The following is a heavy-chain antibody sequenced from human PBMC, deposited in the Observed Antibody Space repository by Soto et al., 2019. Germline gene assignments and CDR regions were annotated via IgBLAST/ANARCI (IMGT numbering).Heavy chain of an antibody. J-gene: IGHJ4*02. V-gene: IGHV3-30-3*01. CDR2: VSFDGGDE. CDR1: GFDFSGHA. CDR3: VIFCCGACYNH. Sequence: QVQLVESGGGVGQPGGSLRLSCAASGFDFSGHAMHWVRQPPGKGPEWLATVSFDGGDEFYADSVKGRFTISRDNSKSSVFLQMNRLTVEDTATYYCVIFCCGACYNHWGQGTQVAVSS. D-gene: IGHD2-21*02.